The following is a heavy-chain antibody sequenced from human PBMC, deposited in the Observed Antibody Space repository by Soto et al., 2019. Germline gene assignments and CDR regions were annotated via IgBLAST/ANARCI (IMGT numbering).Heavy chain of an antibody. Sequence: GGSLRLSCAASGFTFSSYWMSWVRQAPGKGLEWVANIKQDGSEKYYVDSVKGRFTISRDNAKNSLYLQMNSLRAEDTAVYYCARDRQQLVPVGDFEYYYYMDVWGKGTTVTVSS. D-gene: IGHD6-6*01. CDR1: GFTFSSYW. CDR2: IKQDGSEK. V-gene: IGHV3-7*01. J-gene: IGHJ6*03. CDR3: ARDRQQLVPVGDFEYYYYMDV.